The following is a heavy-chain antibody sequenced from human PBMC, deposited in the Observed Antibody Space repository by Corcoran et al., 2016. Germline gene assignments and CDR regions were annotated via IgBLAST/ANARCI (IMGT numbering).Heavy chain of an antibody. Sequence: EVQLVESGGGLIQPGGSLRLSCAVSGFTVSSNYMNWVRQAPGKGLEWVSIIYSGGSTYYADSVKGRFTISRDTSKNTLYLQMNRLRDEDTAVDYCTKGLGYDDILTGYWSWGQGTLVTVSS. V-gene: IGHV3-53*01. CDR2: IYSGGST. J-gene: IGHJ4*02. CDR3: TKGLGYDDILTGYWS. D-gene: IGHD3-9*01. CDR1: GFTVSSNY.